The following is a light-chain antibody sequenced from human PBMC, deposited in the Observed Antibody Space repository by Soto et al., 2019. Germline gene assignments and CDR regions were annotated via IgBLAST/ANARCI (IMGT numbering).Light chain of an antibody. CDR1: SSDVGGYNY. CDR2: EVS. J-gene: IGLJ2*01. Sequence: QSVLTQPASVSGSPGQSITISCTGTSSDVGGYNYVSWYQQHPGKAPKLMIYEVSNRPSGVSNRFSGSKSGNTASLTISGRQAEDEADYYCSSYTSSSTLLVVFGGGTKLTVL. V-gene: IGLV2-14*01. CDR3: SSYTSSSTLLVV.